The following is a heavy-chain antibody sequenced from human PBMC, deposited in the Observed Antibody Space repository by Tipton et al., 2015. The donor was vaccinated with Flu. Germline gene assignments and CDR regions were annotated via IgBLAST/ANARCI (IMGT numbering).Heavy chain of an antibody. J-gene: IGHJ4*02. CDR1: GFTFSIHA. Sequence: SLRLSCMASGFTFSIHALSWVRQAPGKGLEWVSFMNNNDGTSFYSDSVKGRFTVSSDASRNTMFLQMHSLGVEDTAIYYCTKGRARNSIYEYWGQGTLVTVSS. CDR2: MNNNDGTS. D-gene: IGHD5/OR15-5a*01. CDR3: TKGRARNSIYEY. V-gene: IGHV3-23*01.